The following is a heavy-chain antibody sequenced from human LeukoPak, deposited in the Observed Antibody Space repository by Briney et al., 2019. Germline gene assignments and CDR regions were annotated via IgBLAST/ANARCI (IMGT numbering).Heavy chain of an antibody. V-gene: IGHV3-49*04. CDR1: GFTFGDYA. Sequence: GGSLRLSCTASGFTFGDYAMSWVRQAPGKGLEWVGFIRSKAYGGTTEYAASVKGRFTISRDDSKSTAYLQMNSLKTEDTAVYYCTRSITIFGETDAFDIWGQGTMVTVSS. CDR3: TRSITIFGETDAFDI. J-gene: IGHJ3*02. D-gene: IGHD3-3*01. CDR2: IRSKAYGGTT.